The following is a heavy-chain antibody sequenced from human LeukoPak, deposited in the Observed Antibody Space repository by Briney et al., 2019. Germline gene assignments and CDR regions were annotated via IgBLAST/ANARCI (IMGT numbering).Heavy chain of an antibody. CDR3: ARGEQRYDFWSGYYGKDYYYYMDV. D-gene: IGHD3-3*01. J-gene: IGHJ6*03. CDR1: GGSISSYY. V-gene: IGHV4-59*01. CDR2: IYYSGST. Sequence: KASETLSLTCTVSGGSISSYYWSWIRQPPGKGLEWIGYIYYSGSTNYNPSLKSRVTISVDTSKNQFSLKLSSVTAADTAVYYCARGEQRYDFWSGYYGKDYYYYMDVWGKGTTVTVSS.